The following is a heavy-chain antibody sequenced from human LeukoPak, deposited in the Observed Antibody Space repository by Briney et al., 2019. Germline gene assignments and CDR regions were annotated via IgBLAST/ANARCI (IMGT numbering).Heavy chain of an antibody. Sequence: GGSLRLSCAASGFTFSSYGMHWVRQATGKGLEWVSAIGTAGDTYYPGSVKGRFTISRENAKNSLYLQMNSLRAGDTAVYYCARGSIVGATDPIEAFDIWGQGTMVTVSS. J-gene: IGHJ3*02. CDR3: ARGSIVGATDPIEAFDI. CDR1: GFTFSSYG. V-gene: IGHV3-13*01. CDR2: IGTAGDT. D-gene: IGHD1-26*01.